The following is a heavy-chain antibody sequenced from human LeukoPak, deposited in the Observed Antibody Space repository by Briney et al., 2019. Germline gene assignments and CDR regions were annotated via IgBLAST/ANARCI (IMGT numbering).Heavy chain of an antibody. J-gene: IGHJ5*02. CDR1: GFTFDDYT. CDR3: AKDHYTHEATTNWFDP. D-gene: IGHD1-1*01. V-gene: IGHV3-43*01. Sequence: PGGSLRLSCAASGFTFDDYTMHWVRQAPGKGLEWVSLISWDGGSTYYADSVKGRFTISRDNSKNSLYLQMNSLRTEDTALYYCAKDHYTHEATTNWFDPWGQGTLVTVSS. CDR2: ISWDGGST.